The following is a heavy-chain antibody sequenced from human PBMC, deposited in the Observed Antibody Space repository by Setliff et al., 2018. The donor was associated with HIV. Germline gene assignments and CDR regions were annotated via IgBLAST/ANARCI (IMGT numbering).Heavy chain of an antibody. CDR3: ARDPSSGIYYDSSGQYFQN. CDR2: ISAYNGNT. D-gene: IGHD3-22*01. Sequence: VKVSCKASGYIFPSYGISWVRQAPGQGLEWMGWISAYNGNTNYAQKFQGRVSMTIDTSTSTAYMGLRSLRPDDTAVYFCARDPSSGIYYDSSGQYFQNWGQGTLVTVSS. V-gene: IGHV1-18*01. CDR1: GYIFPSYG. J-gene: IGHJ1*01.